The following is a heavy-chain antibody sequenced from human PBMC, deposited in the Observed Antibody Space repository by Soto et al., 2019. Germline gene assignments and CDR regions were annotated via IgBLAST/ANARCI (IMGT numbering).Heavy chain of an antibody. Sequence: EVQLVEPGGGAVQPGGSLRLSCAASGLPFSRYCLTWVRQAPGNGLVWVANINEDGSAKYYMDSVWARFSTSRDNAKNSLFLPMNSLRAEDTALYYCASRFCSIAACYRAGYRVFDYWGQGTLVTVPS. CDR1: GLPFSRYC. D-gene: IGHD2-2*01. CDR2: INEDGSAK. J-gene: IGHJ4*02. V-gene: IGHV3-7*01. CDR3: ASRFCSIAACYRAGYRVFDY.